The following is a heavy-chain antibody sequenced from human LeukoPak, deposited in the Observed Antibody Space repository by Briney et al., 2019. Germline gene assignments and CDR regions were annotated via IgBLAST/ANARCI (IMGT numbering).Heavy chain of an antibody. V-gene: IGHV1-69*13. CDR1: GGTFSSYA. J-gene: IGHJ4*02. D-gene: IGHD2-8*02. Sequence: SVKVSCKASGGTFSSYAISWVRRAPGQGREWMGGIIPIFGTANYAQKFQGRVTITADESTSTAYMELSSLRSEDTAVYYCARNPSVLNYFDYWGQGTLVTVSS. CDR3: ARNPSVLNYFDY. CDR2: IIPIFGTA.